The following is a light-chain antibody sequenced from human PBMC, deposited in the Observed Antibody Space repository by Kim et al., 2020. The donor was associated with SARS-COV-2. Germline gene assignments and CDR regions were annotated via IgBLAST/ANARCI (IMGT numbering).Light chain of an antibody. V-gene: IGKV3-15*01. Sequence: VSPGERATLFCRASRSVTSNLAWYQQKPGQPPRLLIYDSSTRPTGVPGRFSGDGSGTDFTLTISSLQSEDAALYYCQQYEEWPLNFGGGTKLEIK. CDR3: QQYEEWPLN. CDR2: DSS. CDR1: RSVTSN. J-gene: IGKJ4*01.